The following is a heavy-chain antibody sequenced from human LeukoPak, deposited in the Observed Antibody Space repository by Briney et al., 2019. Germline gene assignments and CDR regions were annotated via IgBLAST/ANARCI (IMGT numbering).Heavy chain of an antibody. CDR3: ARVPTRLRFLEWSRDYYYYYMDV. Sequence: ASVKVSCKASGYTFTSYYMHWVRQAPGQGLEWMGIINPSGGSTSYAQKFQGRVTMTRDTSTSTVYMELSSLRSEDTAVYYCARVPTRLRFLEWSRDYYYYYMDVWGKGTTVTVSS. D-gene: IGHD3-3*01. J-gene: IGHJ6*03. V-gene: IGHV1-46*01. CDR2: INPSGGST. CDR1: GYTFTSYY.